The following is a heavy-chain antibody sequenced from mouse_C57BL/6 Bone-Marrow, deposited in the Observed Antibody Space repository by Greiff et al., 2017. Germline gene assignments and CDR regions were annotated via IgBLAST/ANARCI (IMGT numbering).Heavy chain of an antibody. D-gene: IGHD6-1*01. Sequence: VQLQQSGPELVKPGASVKIPCTASGYTFTDYNMDWVKQSHGKSLEWIGDINPNNGGTIYNQKFKGKATLTVDTSSSTAYMQLSSLTSEDTAVXYCARSSSYRWSFDVWGTGTTVTVSS. J-gene: IGHJ1*03. CDR1: GYTFTDYN. V-gene: IGHV1-18*01. CDR2: INPNNGGT. CDR3: ARSSSYRWSFDV.